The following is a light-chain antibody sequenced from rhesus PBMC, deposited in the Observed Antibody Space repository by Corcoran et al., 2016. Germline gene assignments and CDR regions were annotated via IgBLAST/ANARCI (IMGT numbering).Light chain of an antibody. CDR2: AAS. V-gene: IGKV1-43*02. CDR1: QGISTY. J-gene: IGKJ2*01. CDR3: LQYNSDPCS. Sequence: DIQMTQSLSSLSASVGDRVTIPCMASQGISTYLNWYKQKPGKAPNRLTYAASSLESGVPSRFSGIGSGTDCTLTISSLQPEDFANYYGLQYNSDPCSFGQGTKVEIK.